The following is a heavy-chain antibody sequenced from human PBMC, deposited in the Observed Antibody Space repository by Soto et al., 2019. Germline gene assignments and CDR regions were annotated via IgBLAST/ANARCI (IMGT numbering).Heavy chain of an antibody. CDR2: IWYDGSNK. D-gene: IGHD6-19*01. CDR3: ARSIAVAGYYYYGMDV. V-gene: IGHV3-33*01. Sequence: GGSLRLSCAASGFTFSSYGMHWVRQAPGKGLEWVAVIWYDGSNKYYADSVKGRFTISRDNSKNTLYLQMNSLRAEDTAVYYCARSIAVAGYYYYGMDVWGQGTTVTVSS. J-gene: IGHJ6*02. CDR1: GFTFSSYG.